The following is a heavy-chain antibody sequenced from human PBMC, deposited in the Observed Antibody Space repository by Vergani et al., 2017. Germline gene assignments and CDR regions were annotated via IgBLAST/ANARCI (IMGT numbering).Heavy chain of an antibody. Sequence: QVQLQESGPGLVKPSQTLSLTCTVSGGSISSGSYYLSWIRQPAGKGLEWIGRIYTSGSTNYNPSLKSRVTISVDTSKNQFSLKLSSVTAADTAVYYCARGGRYCSSTSCYTFWFDPWGQGTLVTVSS. CDR3: ARGGRYCSSTSCYTFWFDP. D-gene: IGHD2-2*02. CDR2: IYTSGST. V-gene: IGHV4-61*02. CDR1: GGSISSGSYY. J-gene: IGHJ5*02.